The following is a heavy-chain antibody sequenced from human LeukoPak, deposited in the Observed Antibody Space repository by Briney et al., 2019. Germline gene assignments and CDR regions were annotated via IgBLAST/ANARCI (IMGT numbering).Heavy chain of an antibody. J-gene: IGHJ4*02. Sequence: ASVKVSCKASGYTFTDYYMHWVRQAPGQGLEWMGWINVNRGGTNYAQRFQGRVTMTRDTSITTAYMELSRLKSDDTAVYYCARRYCSSTSCYYFDYWGREPWSPSPQ. D-gene: IGHD2-2*01. CDR1: GYTFTDYY. CDR2: INVNRGGT. CDR3: ARRYCSSTSCYYFDY. V-gene: IGHV1-2*02.